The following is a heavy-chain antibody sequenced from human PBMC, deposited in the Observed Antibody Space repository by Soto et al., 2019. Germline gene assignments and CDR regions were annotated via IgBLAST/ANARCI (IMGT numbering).Heavy chain of an antibody. CDR3: AKDGIRATVSVHYGMDV. V-gene: IGHV3-30*18. D-gene: IGHD4-17*01. CDR2: LSYDGSNK. Sequence: QVPLVESGGGVVQPGRSLRLSCAASGFTFSSYGMHWVRQAPGKGLEWVAVLSYDGSNKYYADSVKGRFTISRDNSXNXXYVQMNSLRAEDTSVYYCAKDGIRATVSVHYGMDVWGQGTTVTVSS. CDR1: GFTFSSYG. J-gene: IGHJ6*02.